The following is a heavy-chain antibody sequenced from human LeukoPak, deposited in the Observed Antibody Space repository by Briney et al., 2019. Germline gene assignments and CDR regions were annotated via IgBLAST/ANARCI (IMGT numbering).Heavy chain of an antibody. CDR2: ISSSGSTI. CDR1: GFTFSDYY. CDR3: ATSRRTYWYFDL. V-gene: IGHV3-11*01. J-gene: IGHJ2*01. Sequence: GGSLRLSCAASGFTFSDYYMSWIRQAPGKGLEWVSYISSSGSTIYYADSVKGRFTISRDNAKNSLYLQMNSLRAEDTAVYYCATSRRTYWYFDLWGRGTLVTVS.